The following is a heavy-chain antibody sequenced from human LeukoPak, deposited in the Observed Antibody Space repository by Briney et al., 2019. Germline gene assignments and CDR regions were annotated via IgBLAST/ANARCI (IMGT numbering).Heavy chain of an antibody. Sequence: ASVKVSCKASGYTFTGYYMHWVRQAPGQGLEWMGWINPNSGGTNYAQKFQGRVTMTRDTSISTAYMELSRLRSDDTAVYYCARDRLDIVVVPAAMACYYYYGMDVWGQGTTVTVSS. CDR1: GYTFTGYY. D-gene: IGHD2-2*01. CDR3: ARDRLDIVVVPAAMACYYYYGMDV. V-gene: IGHV1-2*02. J-gene: IGHJ6*02. CDR2: INPNSGGT.